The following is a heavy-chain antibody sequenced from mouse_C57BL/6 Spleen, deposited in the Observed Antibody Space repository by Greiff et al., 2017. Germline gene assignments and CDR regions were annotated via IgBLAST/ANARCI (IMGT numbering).Heavy chain of an antibody. D-gene: IGHD2-1*01. CDR3: ARLYGNYWYFDV. CDR2: ISSGSSTI. J-gene: IGHJ1*03. CDR1: GFTFSDYG. Sequence: DVMLVESGGGLVKPGGSLKLSCAASGFTFSDYGMHWVRQAPEKGLEWVAYISSGSSTIYYADTVKGRFTISRDNAKNPLFLQMTSLRSEDTAMYYCARLYGNYWYFDVWGTGTTVTVSS. V-gene: IGHV5-17*01.